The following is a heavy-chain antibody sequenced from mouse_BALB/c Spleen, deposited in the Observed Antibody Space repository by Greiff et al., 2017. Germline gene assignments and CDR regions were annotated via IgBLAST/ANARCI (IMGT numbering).Heavy chain of an antibody. V-gene: IGHV2-9*02. J-gene: IGHJ2*01. CDR1: GFSLTSYG. CDR3: ARESRPSTGYFDY. CDR2: IWAGGST. D-gene: IGHD4-1*02. Sequence: QVQLKESGPGLVAPSQSLSITCTVSGFSLTSYGVHWVRQPPGKGLEWLGVIWAGGSTNYNSALMSRLSISKDNSKSQVFLKMNSLQTDDTAMYYCARESRPSTGYFDYWGQGTTLTVSS.